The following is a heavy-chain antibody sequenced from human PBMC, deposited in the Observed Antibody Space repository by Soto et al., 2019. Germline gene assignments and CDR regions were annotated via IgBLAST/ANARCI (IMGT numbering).Heavy chain of an antibody. Sequence: SETLSLTCTVSGGSISSGGYYWTWIRQHPGKGLEWIGYIYYSGSTNYTPSFKSRVTISVDTSKNQFSLKLSSMTAADAAVYYCARSPSMVRGVIMDYWGQGTLVTSPQ. V-gene: IGHV4-61*08. CDR2: IYYSGST. D-gene: IGHD3-10*01. CDR1: GGSISSGGYY. J-gene: IGHJ4*02. CDR3: ARSPSMVRGVIMDY.